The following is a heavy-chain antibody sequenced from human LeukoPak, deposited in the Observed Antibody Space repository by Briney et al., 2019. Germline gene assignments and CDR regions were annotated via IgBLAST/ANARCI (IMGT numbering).Heavy chain of an antibody. CDR3: ARDSGAAGPDY. V-gene: IGHV1-69*06. Sequence: SVKVSCKSSGGTFSSYAISWVRQAPGQGLEWMGGIIPIFGTANYAQKFQGRVTITADKSTSTAYMELSSLRSEDTAVYYSARDSGAAGPDYWGQGTLVTVSS. CDR1: GGTFSSYA. D-gene: IGHD6-13*01. CDR2: IIPIFGTA. J-gene: IGHJ4*02.